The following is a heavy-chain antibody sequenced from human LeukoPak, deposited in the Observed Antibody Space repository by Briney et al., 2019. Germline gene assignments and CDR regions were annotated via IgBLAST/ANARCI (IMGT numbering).Heavy chain of an antibody. CDR2: IYRTGTT. V-gene: IGHV4-39*02. D-gene: IGHD6-13*01. CDR1: GGSISSSSYY. Sequence: SSETLSLTCTVSGGSISSSSYYWGWIRQPPGKGLEWIGNIYRTGTTFYNPSLQSRVSISVDTSKNAFSLKLSSVTAADTAVYYCARGEIIPNGIAQLGFDYWGQGTLVTVSS. CDR3: ARGEIIPNGIAQLGFDY. J-gene: IGHJ4*02.